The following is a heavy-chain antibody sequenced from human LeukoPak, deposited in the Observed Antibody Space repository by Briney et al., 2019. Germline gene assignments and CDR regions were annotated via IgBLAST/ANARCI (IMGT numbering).Heavy chain of an antibody. CDR3: AKDHDYGDSEGWFDP. CDR1: GFTFSDYY. CDR2: ISYDGSNK. V-gene: IGHV3-30*18. Sequence: GGSLRLSCAASGFTFSDYYMSWIRQAPGKGLEWVAVISYDGSNKYYADSVKGRFTISRDNSKYTLYLQMNSLRAEDTAVYYCAKDHDYGDSEGWFDPWGQGTLVTVSS. J-gene: IGHJ5*02. D-gene: IGHD4-17*01.